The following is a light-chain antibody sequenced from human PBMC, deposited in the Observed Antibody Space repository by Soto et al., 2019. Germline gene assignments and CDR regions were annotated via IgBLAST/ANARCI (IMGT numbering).Light chain of an antibody. V-gene: IGLV2-14*01. CDR2: EVS. J-gene: IGLJ1*01. CDR3: NSYTSSSTRV. CDR1: SSDIGGYNY. Sequence: QSVLTQPASVSGSPGQSITISCTGTSSDIGGYNYVSWYQQHPGKAPKLMIYEVSNRPSGVSNRFSGSKSGNTASLTISGLQAEDEADYYCNSYTSSSTRVFGTGTKVTAL.